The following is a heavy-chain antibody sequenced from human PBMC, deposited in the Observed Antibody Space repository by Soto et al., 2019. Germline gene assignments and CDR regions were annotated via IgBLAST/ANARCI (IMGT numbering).Heavy chain of an antibody. D-gene: IGHD3-10*01. V-gene: IGHV2-26*01. CDR1: GFSLSNARMG. J-gene: IGHJ6*02. CDR3: ARSADGSGSYWYYYYGMDV. CDR2: IFSNDEK. Sequence: SGPTLVNPTETLTLTCTVSGFSLSNARMGVSWIRQPPGKALEWLAHIFSNDEKSYSTSLKSRLTISKDTSKSQVVLTMTNMDPVDTATYYCARSADGSGSYWYYYYGMDVWGQGTTVTVSS.